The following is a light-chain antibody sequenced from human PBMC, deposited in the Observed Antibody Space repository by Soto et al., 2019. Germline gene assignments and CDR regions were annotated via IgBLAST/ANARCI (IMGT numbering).Light chain of an antibody. CDR3: QQYNSYSRT. CDR2: DAS. J-gene: IGKJ1*01. CDR1: QFIDSY. V-gene: IGKV1-5*01. Sequence: DIQLTPSPTSLSASVVDRVTIACRASQFIDSYLNWYQQKPGKAPKLLIYDASSLESGVPSRFSGSGSGTEFTLTISSLQPDEFATYYCQQYNSYSRTFGQGTKVDIK.